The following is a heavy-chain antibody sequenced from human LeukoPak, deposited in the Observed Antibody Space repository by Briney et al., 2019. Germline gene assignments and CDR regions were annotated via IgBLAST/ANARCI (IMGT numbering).Heavy chain of an antibody. J-gene: IGHJ4*02. V-gene: IGHV3-73*01. Sequence: PGGSLRLSCAASGFTFSGSAMHWVRQASGKGLEWVGRIRSKANSYATAYAASVKGRFTISRDNSKNTAYLQMNSLRAEDTAVYYCAKDAIYGDGYWEFDYWGQGTLVTVSS. CDR2: IRSKANSYAT. CDR1: GFTFSGSA. CDR3: AKDAIYGDGYWEFDY. D-gene: IGHD2-21*01.